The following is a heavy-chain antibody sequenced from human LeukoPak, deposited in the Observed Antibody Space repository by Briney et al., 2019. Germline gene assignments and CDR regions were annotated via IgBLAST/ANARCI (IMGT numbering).Heavy chain of an antibody. CDR1: GFTFSSYA. D-gene: IGHD3-10*01. CDR3: AKDLKSYYYGSGSYSL. CDR2: ISYDGSNK. J-gene: IGHJ4*02. Sequence: GRPLRLSCAASGFTFSSYAMHWVRQAPGKGLEWVAVISYDGSNKYYADSVKGRFTISRDNSKNTLYLQMNSLRAEDTAVYYCAKDLKSYYYGSGSYSLWGQGTLVTVSS. V-gene: IGHV3-30-3*01.